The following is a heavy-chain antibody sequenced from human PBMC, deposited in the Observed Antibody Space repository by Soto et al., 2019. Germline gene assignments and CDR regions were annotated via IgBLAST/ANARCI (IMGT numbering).Heavy chain of an antibody. CDR2: ISWNSGSI. CDR3: AKDRSGDHLAVDY. J-gene: IGHJ4*02. CDR1: GFTFDDYA. Sequence: GGSLRLSCAASGFTFDDYAMHWVRQAPGKGLEWVSGISWNSGSIGYADSVKGRFTISRDNAKNSLYLQMNSLRAEDTALYYCAKDRSGDHLAVDYWGQGTLVTVSS. V-gene: IGHV3-9*01. D-gene: IGHD7-27*01.